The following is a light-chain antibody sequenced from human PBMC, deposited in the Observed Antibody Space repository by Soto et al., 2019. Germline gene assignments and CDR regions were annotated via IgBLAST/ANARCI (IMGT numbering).Light chain of an antibody. V-gene: IGKV1-27*01. CDR3: QQYGSSPPWT. Sequence: GDTVTLTCRASQGFTNYLAWYQQKPGKAPKLLIYAASTLQSGVPPRFSGSGSGTDFALTIRRLEPEDFAVYHCQQYGSSPPWTFGQGTKVDIK. J-gene: IGKJ1*01. CDR1: QGFTNY. CDR2: AAS.